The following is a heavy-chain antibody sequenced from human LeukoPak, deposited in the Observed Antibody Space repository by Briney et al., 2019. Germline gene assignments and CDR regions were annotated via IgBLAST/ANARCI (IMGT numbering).Heavy chain of an antibody. CDR1: GGSISSGDYY. J-gene: IGHJ4*02. V-gene: IGHV4-30-2*01. CDR3: ARSPYSGSYPDFDF. D-gene: IGHD1-26*01. Sequence: PSETLSLTCTVAGGSISSGDYYWTWIRQPPGMGLEWIGYIYHSGSTYYNPSLKSRVTILLDRSKNQISLKLRSVTAADTAVYYCARSPYSGSYPDFDFWGQGTLVTVSS. CDR2: IYHSGST.